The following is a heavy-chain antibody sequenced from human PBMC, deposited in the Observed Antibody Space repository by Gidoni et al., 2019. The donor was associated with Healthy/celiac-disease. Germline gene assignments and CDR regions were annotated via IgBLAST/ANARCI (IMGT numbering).Heavy chain of an antibody. Sequence: QVQLVQSGAEVKKPGASVKVSCKASGYTFTSYDIHWVRQATGQGLEWMGWMNPNSGNTGYAQKFQGRVTMTRNTSISTAYMELSSLRSEDTAVYYCARGTPRPPYGSSWYDYWGQGTLVTVSS. D-gene: IGHD6-13*01. CDR1: GYTFTSYD. V-gene: IGHV1-8*01. CDR3: ARGTPRPPYGSSWYDY. J-gene: IGHJ4*02. CDR2: MNPNSGNT.